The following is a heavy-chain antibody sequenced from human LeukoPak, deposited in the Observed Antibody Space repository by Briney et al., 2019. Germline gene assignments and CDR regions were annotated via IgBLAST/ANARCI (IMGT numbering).Heavy chain of an antibody. CDR1: GGSISSYY. Sequence: SETLSLTCTVSGGSISSYYWSWIRQPPGKGLEWIGYIYYSGSTNYNPSLKSRVTISVDTSKNQFSLILSSVTAADTAVYFCARSRSGYDWDYWGQGTLVTDSS. D-gene: IGHD5-12*01. V-gene: IGHV4-59*08. CDR2: IYYSGST. CDR3: ARSRSGYDWDY. J-gene: IGHJ4*02.